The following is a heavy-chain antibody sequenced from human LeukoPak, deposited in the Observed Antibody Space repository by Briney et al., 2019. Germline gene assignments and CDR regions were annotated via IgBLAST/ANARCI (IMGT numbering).Heavy chain of an antibody. D-gene: IGHD2-15*01. CDR1: GFTFSAYG. CDR2: ISSSSSVI. V-gene: IGHV3-48*03. CDR3: ARDGLLSHYYQHGMDA. Sequence: GGSLRLSCADSGFTFSAYGMNWVRQAPGKGLEGVSYISSSSSVIFYADSVEGRFTISRDNARSSLYLQMTSLRAEDTGTYYCARDGLLSHYYQHGMDAWGQGTAVTVSS. J-gene: IGHJ6*02.